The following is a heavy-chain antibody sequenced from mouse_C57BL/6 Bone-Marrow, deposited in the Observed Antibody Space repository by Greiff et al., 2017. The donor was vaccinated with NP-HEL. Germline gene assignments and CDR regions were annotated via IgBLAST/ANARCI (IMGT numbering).Heavy chain of an antibody. CDR2: ISDGGSYT. V-gene: IGHV5-4*01. J-gene: IGHJ2*01. CDR1: GFTFSSYA. Sequence: EVKLMESGGGLVKPGGSLKLSCAASGFTFSSYAMSWVRQTPEKRLEWVATISDGGSYTYYPDNVQGRFTISRDTAKNNLYLQMSHLKSEDTAMYYCAREGGYPYYFDYWGQGTTLTVSS. D-gene: IGHD2-2*01. CDR3: AREGGYPYYFDY.